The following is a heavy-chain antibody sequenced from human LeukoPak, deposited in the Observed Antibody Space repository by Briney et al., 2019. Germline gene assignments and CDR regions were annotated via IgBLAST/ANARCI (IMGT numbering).Heavy chain of an antibody. D-gene: IGHD3-3*01. CDR1: GGSFSSYY. Sequence: SETLSLTCAVYGGSFSSYYWSWIRQPPGKGLEWIGEINHSGSTNSNPSLKSRVTISVDTSKNQFSLKLSSVTAADTAVYYCARLSEYYDFWSGSGRGDAFDIWGQGTMVTVSS. V-gene: IGHV4-34*01. J-gene: IGHJ3*02. CDR3: ARLSEYYDFWSGSGRGDAFDI. CDR2: INHSGST.